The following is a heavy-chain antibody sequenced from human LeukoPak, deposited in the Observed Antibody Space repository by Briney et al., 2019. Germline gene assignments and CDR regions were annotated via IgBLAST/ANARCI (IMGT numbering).Heavy chain of an antibody. CDR2: ISWNSGSI. CDR1: GFTFDDYA. J-gene: IGHJ4*02. CDR3: AKDIGNGINWNYYDY. D-gene: IGHD1-1*01. V-gene: IGHV3-9*01. Sequence: PGGSLRLSCAASGFTFDDYAMHWVRQAPGKGLEWVSGISWNSGSIGYADSVKGRFTISRDNAKNSLYLQMNSLRAEDTALYYCAKDIGNGINWNYYDYWGQGTLVTVSS.